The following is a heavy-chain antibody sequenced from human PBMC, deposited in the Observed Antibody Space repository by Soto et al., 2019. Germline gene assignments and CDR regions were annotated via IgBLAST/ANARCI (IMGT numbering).Heavy chain of an antibody. CDR1: GFTFSSYW. CDR2: IKQDGSEK. J-gene: IGHJ5*02. V-gene: IGHV3-7*01. Sequence: GWSLRLSCAASGFTFSSYWMSWVRQAPGKGLEWVANIKQDGSEKYYVDSVKGRFTISRDNAKNSLYLQMNSLRAEDTAVYYCARYRILTGYRWFDPWCQGTLVTVSS. D-gene: IGHD3-9*01. CDR3: ARYRILTGYRWFDP.